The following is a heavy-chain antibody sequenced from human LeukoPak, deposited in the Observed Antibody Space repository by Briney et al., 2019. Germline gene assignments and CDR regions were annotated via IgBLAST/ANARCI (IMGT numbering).Heavy chain of an antibody. CDR1: GFTFSSYG. V-gene: IGHV3-30*18. J-gene: IGHJ4*02. D-gene: IGHD3-10*01. CDR2: ISYDGSNK. CDR3: AKDRFISNSMVPYFDY. Sequence: PGGSLRLSCAASGFTFSSYGMHWVRQAPGKGLEWVAVISYDGSNKYYADSVKGRFTISRDNSKNTLYLQMNSLRAEDTAVYYCAKDRFISNSMVPYFDYWGQGTLVTVSS.